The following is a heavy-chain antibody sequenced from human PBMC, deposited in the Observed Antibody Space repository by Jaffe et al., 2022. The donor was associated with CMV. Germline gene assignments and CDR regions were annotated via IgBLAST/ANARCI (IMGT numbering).Heavy chain of an antibody. V-gene: IGHV4-4*02. CDR1: GGSISSSNW. CDR2: IYHSGST. CDR3: ARERYGAATIPLVGYMDV. D-gene: IGHD4-4*01. Sequence: QVQLQESGPGLVKPSGTLSLTCAVSGGSISSSNWWSWVRQPPGKGLEWIGEIYHSGSTNYNPSLKSRVTISVDKSKNQFSLKLSSVTAADTAVYYCARERYGAATIPLVGYMDVWGKGTTVTVSS. J-gene: IGHJ6*03.